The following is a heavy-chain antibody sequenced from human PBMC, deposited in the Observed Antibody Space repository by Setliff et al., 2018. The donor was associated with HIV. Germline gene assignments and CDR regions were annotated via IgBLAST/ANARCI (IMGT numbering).Heavy chain of an antibody. Sequence: SVKVSCKASGYTFSSYAISWVRQAPGQGLEWMGGIIPILGIANYAQKFQGRVTITADESTSTAYMGLSSLRSEDTAFYYCAGLYGDKGGGYWGQGTLVTVSS. J-gene: IGHJ4*02. CDR1: GYTFSSYA. D-gene: IGHD4-17*01. V-gene: IGHV1-69*10. CDR3: AGLYGDKGGGY. CDR2: IIPILGIA.